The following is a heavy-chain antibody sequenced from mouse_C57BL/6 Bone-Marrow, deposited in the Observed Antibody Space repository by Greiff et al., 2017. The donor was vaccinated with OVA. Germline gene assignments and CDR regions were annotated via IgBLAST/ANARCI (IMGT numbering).Heavy chain of an antibody. CDR3: ARTLGYFDY. CDR1: GFTFTSYW. V-gene: IGHV1-52*01. D-gene: IGHD3-3*01. J-gene: IGHJ2*01. Sequence: QVQLLQPGAELVRPGSSVKLSCQASGFTFTSYWMHWVQQTPIQGLEWIGNIDPSDSETHYNQKFKDKATLTVDKSSSTAYMQLSSLTSEDSAVYYCARTLGYFDYWGQGTTLTVSS. CDR2: IDPSDSET.